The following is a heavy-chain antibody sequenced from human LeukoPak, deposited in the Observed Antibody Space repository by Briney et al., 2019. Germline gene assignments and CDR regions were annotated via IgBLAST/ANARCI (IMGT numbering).Heavy chain of an antibody. CDR3: VKDRVDGSGSQFDS. D-gene: IGHD3-10*01. V-gene: IGHV3-23*01. CDR1: GFTLSNHA. Sequence: GGSLRLSCAASGFTLSNHAMIWVRQAPGTGLEWVSSISGSGAMTYYADSVKGRFTISRDNAMDTLYLQMNSLRADDTAVYYCVKDRVDGSGSQFDSWGQGSLVIVSS. J-gene: IGHJ4*02. CDR2: ISGSGAMT.